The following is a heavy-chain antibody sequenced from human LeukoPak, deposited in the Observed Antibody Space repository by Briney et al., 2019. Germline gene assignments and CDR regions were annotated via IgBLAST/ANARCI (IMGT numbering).Heavy chain of an antibody. CDR1: GYTFTSYD. Sequence: ASVKVSCKASGYTFTSYDINWVRQATGQGLEWMGWMSPNSGNTGYAQKFQGRVTMTRNTSISTAYMELSSLRSEDTAVYYCARGRCSGGSCYPWFDPWGQGTLVTVSS. D-gene: IGHD2-15*01. V-gene: IGHV1-8*01. J-gene: IGHJ5*02. CDR3: ARGRCSGGSCYPWFDP. CDR2: MSPNSGNT.